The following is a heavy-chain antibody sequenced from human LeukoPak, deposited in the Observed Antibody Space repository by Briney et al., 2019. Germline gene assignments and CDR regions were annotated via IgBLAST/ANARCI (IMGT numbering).Heavy chain of an antibody. V-gene: IGHV3-53*01. CDR3: ARGTGYSSSWYANNAFDI. D-gene: IGHD6-13*01. CDR2: IYSGGST. J-gene: IGHJ3*02. CDR1: GFTVSSNY. Sequence: PGGSLRLSCAASGFTVSSNYMSWVRQAPGKGLEWVSVIYSGGSTYYADSVKGRFTISRDNAKNSLYLQMNSLRAEDTAVYYCARGTGYSSSWYANNAFDIWGQGTMVTVSS.